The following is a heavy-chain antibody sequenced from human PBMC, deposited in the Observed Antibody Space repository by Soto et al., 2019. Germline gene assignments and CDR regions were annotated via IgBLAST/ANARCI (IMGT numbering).Heavy chain of an antibody. CDR1: GFTFSDYS. CDR3: AGQYSSSSVEF. CDR2: ISSGAITI. Sequence: QVQLVESGGGLVNPGGSLRLPCAASGFTFSDYSMNWIRQAPAKGREWVSYISSGAITIYYADSVKGRFTISRDNAKNSLYLQMNSLRAEDTAVYYCAGQYSSSSVEFWGQGTLVTVSS. V-gene: IGHV3-11*01. J-gene: IGHJ4*02. D-gene: IGHD6-6*01.